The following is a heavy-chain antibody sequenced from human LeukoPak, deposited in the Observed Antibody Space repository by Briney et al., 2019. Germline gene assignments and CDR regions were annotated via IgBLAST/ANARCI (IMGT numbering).Heavy chain of an antibody. CDR1: GGSISSGSYY. CDR2: VYASGST. V-gene: IGHV4-61*02. D-gene: IGHD2-2*01. J-gene: IGHJ6*03. CDR3: VRGIYCSSTSCQVSGYMDV. Sequence: SQTLSLTCTVSGGSISSGSYYWSWIRQPAGKGLEWIGRVYASGSTNYNPSLKSRVTISVDTSKNQFSLKLSSVTAADTAVYYCVRGIYCSSTSCQVSGYMDVWGKGTTVTVSS.